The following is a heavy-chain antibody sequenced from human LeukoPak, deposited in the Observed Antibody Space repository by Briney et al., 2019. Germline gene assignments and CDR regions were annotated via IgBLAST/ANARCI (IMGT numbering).Heavy chain of an antibody. J-gene: IGHJ4*02. D-gene: IGHD3-10*01. CDR1: GFAFFTYS. CDR3: ARSYGSANYALDY. V-gene: IGHV3-30-3*01. CDR2: ISYDGSNT. Sequence: GGSLRLSCTASGFAFFTYSMHWVRQAPGKGLEWVALISYDGSNTYHADSVKGRFTISRDDSKNTLYLQVNNLRPEDTAVYYCARSYGSANYALDYWGQGTLVTVSS.